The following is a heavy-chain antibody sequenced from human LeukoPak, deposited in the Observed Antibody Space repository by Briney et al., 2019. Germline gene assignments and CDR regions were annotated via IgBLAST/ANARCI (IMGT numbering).Heavy chain of an antibody. D-gene: IGHD3-10*01. CDR2: ISYDGSNK. CDR1: GFTFSSYA. CDR3: ARDRGGSGKGGMDV. V-gene: IGHV3-30*04. J-gene: IGHJ6*02. Sequence: GGSLRLSCAASGFTFSSYAMHWVRQAPGKGLEWVVVISYDGSNKYYADSVKGRFTISRDNSKNTLYLQMNSLRAEDTAVYYCARDRGGSGKGGMDVWGQGTTVTVSS.